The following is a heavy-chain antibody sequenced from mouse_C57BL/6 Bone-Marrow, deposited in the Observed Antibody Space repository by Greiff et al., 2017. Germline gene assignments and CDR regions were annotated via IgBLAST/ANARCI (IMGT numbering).Heavy chain of an antibody. CDR3: QTAYFDY. Sequence: VQLVESGAELVRPGTSVKMSCKASGYTFTNYWIGWAKQRPGHGLEWIGDIYPGGGYTNYNEKFKGKATLTADKSSSTAYMQFSSLTSEDSALPPGQTAYFDYWGQGTTLTVSS. D-gene: IGHD3-2*01. CDR1: GYTFTNYW. J-gene: IGHJ2*01. CDR2: IYPGGGYT. V-gene: IGHV1-63*01.